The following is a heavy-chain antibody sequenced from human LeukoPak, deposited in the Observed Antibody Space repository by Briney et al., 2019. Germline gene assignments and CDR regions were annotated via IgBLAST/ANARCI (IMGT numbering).Heavy chain of an antibody. CDR3: ARVGMYWNFDY. Sequence: GGSLRLSCAASGFSFSGKWMHWVRQAPGKGLVWVSRISPDGSRISYADSVKGRFTISRDNSKNTLYLHMNTLRAEDTAVYYCARVGMYWNFDYWGQGTLVTVSS. V-gene: IGHV3-74*01. J-gene: IGHJ4*02. CDR2: ISPDGSRI. D-gene: IGHD2-8*02. CDR1: GFSFSGKW.